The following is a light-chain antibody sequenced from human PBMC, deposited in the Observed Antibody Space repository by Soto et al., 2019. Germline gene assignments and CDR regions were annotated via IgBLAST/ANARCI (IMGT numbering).Light chain of an antibody. CDR1: QDISMY. Sequence: DIQMTQSPSSLSASVGDRVTITCHASQDISMYLSWYQHKPGKAPELLIYDASNLETEFPSRFSGTGSGTNFTFTISSLQPEHIATYYCQQYHDLPLTFGGGTKVEVK. CDR2: DAS. CDR3: QQYHDLPLT. J-gene: IGKJ4*01. V-gene: IGKV1-33*01.